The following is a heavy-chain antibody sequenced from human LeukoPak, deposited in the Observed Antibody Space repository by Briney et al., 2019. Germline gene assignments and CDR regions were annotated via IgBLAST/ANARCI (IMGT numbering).Heavy chain of an antibody. CDR1: GFTFSSYA. CDR3: AKDIGYFDWLFDY. CDR2: ISGSGGST. Sequence: GGSLRLSCAASGFTFSSYAMSWVRQAPGKGLEWVSAISGSGGSTYYADSVKGRSTISRDNSKNTLYLQMNSLRAEDTAVYYCAKDIGYFDWLFDYWGQGTLVTVSS. V-gene: IGHV3-23*01. D-gene: IGHD3-9*01. J-gene: IGHJ4*02.